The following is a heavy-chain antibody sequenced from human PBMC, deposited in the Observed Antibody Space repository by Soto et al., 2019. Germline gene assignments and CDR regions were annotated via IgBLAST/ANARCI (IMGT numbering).Heavy chain of an antibody. J-gene: IGHJ4*02. CDR3: ARAIRFLEAAFDY. CDR2: IYYSGST. V-gene: IGHV4-59*01. CDR1: GGSIISYY. Sequence: ETLSLTCTVSGGSIISYYWSCILQPPGKGLEWIGYIYYSGSTNYNPSLKSRVTISVDTSKNQFSLKLSSVTAADTAVYYCARAIRFLEAAFDYWGQGTLVTVSS. D-gene: IGHD3-3*01.